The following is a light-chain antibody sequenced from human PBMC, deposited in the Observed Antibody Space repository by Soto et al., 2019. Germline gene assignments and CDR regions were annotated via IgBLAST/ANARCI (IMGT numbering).Light chain of an antibody. V-gene: IGKV3-15*01. Sequence: EIVMTQSPATLSVSPGERATLSCWASQSISSNLAWYQKKPGQAPRLLIYGASTRATGITARFSSSGSGTEFTLTIISMQSEDFVVYYCQQYNNWPPWTFGQGTKVEIK. CDR3: QQYNNWPPWT. J-gene: IGKJ1*01. CDR2: GAS. CDR1: QSISSN.